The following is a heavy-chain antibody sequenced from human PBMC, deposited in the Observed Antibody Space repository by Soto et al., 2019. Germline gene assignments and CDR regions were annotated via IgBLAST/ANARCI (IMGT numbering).Heavy chain of an antibody. CDR2: IYYSGST. Sequence: TCTVSCGSISRSSCSRCWIRQPPGKGLEWIGSIYYSGSTYYNPSLKSRVTISVDTSKNQFSLKLSSVTAADTAVYYCARQAITMIVVVPYWFDPWGQGTLVTVS. V-gene: IGHV4-39*01. CDR1: CGSISRSSCS. D-gene: IGHD3-22*01. CDR3: ARQAITMIVVVPYWFDP. J-gene: IGHJ5*02.